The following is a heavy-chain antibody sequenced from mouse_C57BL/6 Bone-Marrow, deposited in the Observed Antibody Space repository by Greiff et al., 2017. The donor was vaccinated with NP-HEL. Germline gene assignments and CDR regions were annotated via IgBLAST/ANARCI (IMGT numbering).Heavy chain of an antibody. CDR3: ASPYDGYSSYYFDY. D-gene: IGHD2-3*01. CDR1: GYTFTSYG. J-gene: IGHJ2*01. V-gene: IGHV1-58*01. Sequence: VQLKESGAELVRPGSSVKMSCKTSGYTFTSYGINWVKQRPGQGLEWIGYIYIGNGYTEYNEKFKGKATLTSDTSSSTAYMQLSSLTSEDSAIYFCASPYDGYSSYYFDYWGQGTTLTVSS. CDR2: IYIGNGYT.